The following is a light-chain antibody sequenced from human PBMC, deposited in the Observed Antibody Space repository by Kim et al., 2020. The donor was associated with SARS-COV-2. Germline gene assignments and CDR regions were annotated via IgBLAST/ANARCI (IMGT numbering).Light chain of an antibody. CDR2: GAS. J-gene: IGKJ4*01. CDR1: QSVSSY. Sequence: EIVMTQSPATLSLSPGERATLSCRASQSVSSYLAWYQQKPGQAPRLLIYGASNRATGIPARFSGSGSGTDFTLTISSLQSEDFAVYYCQQYNNWPPLTFGGGTRVEIK. CDR3: QQYNNWPPLT. V-gene: IGKV3-15*01.